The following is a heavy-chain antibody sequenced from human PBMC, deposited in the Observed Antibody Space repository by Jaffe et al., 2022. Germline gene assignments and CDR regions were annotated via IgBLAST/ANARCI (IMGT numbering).Heavy chain of an antibody. CDR2: INPNSGGT. V-gene: IGHV1-2*02. D-gene: IGHD2-2*01. CDR3: AREGYCSSTSCLSWFDP. J-gene: IGHJ5*02. Sequence: QVQLVQSGAEVKKPGASVKVSCKASGYTFTGYYMHWVRQAPGQGLEWMGWINPNSGGTNYAQKFQGRVTMTRDTSISTAYMELSRLRSDDTAVYYCAREGYCSSTSCLSWFDPWGQGTLVTVSS. CDR1: GYTFTGYY.